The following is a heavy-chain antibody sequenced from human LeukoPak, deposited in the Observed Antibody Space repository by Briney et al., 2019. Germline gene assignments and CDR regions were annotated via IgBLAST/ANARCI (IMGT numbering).Heavy chain of an antibody. Sequence: PGGSLRLSCAASGFTFSSYEMHWVRQAPGKGLEWVSYISSSGSTIYYADSVKGRFTISRDNAKNSLHLQMNSLRAEDTAVYYCARELLGYCSSTSCYAGGDYWGQGTLVTVSS. V-gene: IGHV3-48*03. CDR1: GFTFSSYE. CDR2: ISSSGSTI. D-gene: IGHD2-2*01. J-gene: IGHJ4*02. CDR3: ARELLGYCSSTSCYAGGDY.